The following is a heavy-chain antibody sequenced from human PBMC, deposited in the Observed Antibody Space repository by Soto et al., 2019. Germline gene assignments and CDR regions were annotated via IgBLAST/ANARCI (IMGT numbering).Heavy chain of an antibody. CDR3: AKEATGTRPHYYYYYMDV. Sequence: GGSLRLSCAASGFTFSSYAMSWVRQAPGKGLEWVSAISGSGGSTYYADSVKGRFTISRDNSKNTLYLQMNSLRAEDTAVYYCAKEATGTRPHYYYYYMDVWGKGTTVTVSS. D-gene: IGHD1-7*01. J-gene: IGHJ6*03. V-gene: IGHV3-23*01. CDR2: ISGSGGST. CDR1: GFTFSSYA.